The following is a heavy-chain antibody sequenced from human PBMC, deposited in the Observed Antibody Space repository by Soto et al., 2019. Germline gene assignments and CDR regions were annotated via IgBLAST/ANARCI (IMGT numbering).Heavy chain of an antibody. J-gene: IGHJ6*03. CDR3: ARGSEYYYGSGSYRNEYYYLAV. V-gene: IGHV4-34*01. CDR1: GGSFSGYY. D-gene: IGHD3-10*01. CDR2: INHSGST. Sequence: SETLSVTCAVYGGSFSGYYWSWSRQPPWKGLEWIGEINHSGSTNYNPSLKSRVTISVDTPKNQFSLKLSSVTAADTAVYYCARGSEYYYGSGSYRNEYYYLAVWGKGTTVPVSS.